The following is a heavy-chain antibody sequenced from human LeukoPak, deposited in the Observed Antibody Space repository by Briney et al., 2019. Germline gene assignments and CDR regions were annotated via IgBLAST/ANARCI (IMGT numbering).Heavy chain of an antibody. D-gene: IGHD3-22*01. CDR2: IYYSGST. Sequence: SETLSLTCTVSGGSISSYYWSWIRQPPGKGLEWIGYIYYSGSTNYNPSLKSLVTISVDTSKNQFSLKLSSVTAADTAVYYCARHRYYYDSSGYYGNNWFDPWGQGTLVTVSS. CDR1: GGSISSYY. V-gene: IGHV4-59*08. CDR3: ARHRYYYDSSGYYGNNWFDP. J-gene: IGHJ5*02.